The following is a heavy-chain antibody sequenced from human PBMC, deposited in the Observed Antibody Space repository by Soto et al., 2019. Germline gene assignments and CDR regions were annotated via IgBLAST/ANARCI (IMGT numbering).Heavy chain of an antibody. J-gene: IGHJ4*02. Sequence: ASVKVSCKASGYTFTSYGISWVRQAPGQGLEWMGWISAYNGNTNYAQKLQGRGTMTTDTSTSTAYMELRSLRSDDTAVYYCARPQYYYGSGSSSFDYWGQGTLATVSS. D-gene: IGHD3-10*01. V-gene: IGHV1-18*01. CDR2: ISAYNGNT. CDR1: GYTFTSYG. CDR3: ARPQYYYGSGSSSFDY.